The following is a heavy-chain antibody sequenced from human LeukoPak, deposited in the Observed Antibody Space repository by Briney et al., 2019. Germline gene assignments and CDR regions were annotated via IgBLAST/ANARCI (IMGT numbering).Heavy chain of an antibody. J-gene: IGHJ6*03. V-gene: IGHV4-59*12. CDR3: ARARLALSHYYYYMDV. CDR2: IYYSGST. D-gene: IGHD6-25*01. CDR1: GGSISSYY. Sequence: SETLSLTCTVSGGSISSYYWSWIRQPPGKGLEWIGYIYYSGSTNYNPSLKSRVTMSVDTSKNQFSLKLSSVTAADTAVYYCARARLALSHYYYYMDVWGKGTTVTISS.